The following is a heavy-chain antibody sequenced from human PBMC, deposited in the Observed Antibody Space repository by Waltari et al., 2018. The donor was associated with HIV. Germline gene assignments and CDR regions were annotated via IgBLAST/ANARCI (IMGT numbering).Heavy chain of an antibody. V-gene: IGHV3-23*01. Sequence: EVQLLESGGGLVQPGGSLRLSCAASGFIFSNNAMTWVRQAPGKGLEWVSGISGSGYSTNYADSVKGRFTVSRDNPKNTLYLQMDNLRVEDAAVYYCATNDSGCYNFWGQGTTVTVSS. CDR1: GFIFSNNA. D-gene: IGHD1-26*01. CDR2: ISGSGYST. J-gene: IGHJ6*02. CDR3: ATNDSGCYNF.